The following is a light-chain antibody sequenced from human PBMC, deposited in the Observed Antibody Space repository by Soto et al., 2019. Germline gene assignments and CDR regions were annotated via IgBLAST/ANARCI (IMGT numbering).Light chain of an antibody. Sequence: DIVMTQSPDSLAVSLGEGATINCRSSQSVFYTSNNKNYLAWYQQKPGQPPKLLIYWASTRESGVPDRFSGSGSGTDFTLTISSLQAEDVAVYYCQQYYSTLLTFGGGTKVEIK. CDR1: QSVFYTSNNKNY. J-gene: IGKJ4*01. CDR3: QQYYSTLLT. V-gene: IGKV4-1*01. CDR2: WAS.